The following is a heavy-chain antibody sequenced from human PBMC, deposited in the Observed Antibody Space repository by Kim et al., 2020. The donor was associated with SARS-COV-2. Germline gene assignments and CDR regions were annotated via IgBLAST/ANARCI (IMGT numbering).Heavy chain of an antibody. J-gene: IGHJ5*02. CDR3: VGDRDAS. Sequence: STYDADSVKGRFTISRDNSKSTLYLQMNSLRVEDTAMYYCVGDRDASWGQGTLVTVSS. CDR2: ST. V-gene: IGHV3-23*01.